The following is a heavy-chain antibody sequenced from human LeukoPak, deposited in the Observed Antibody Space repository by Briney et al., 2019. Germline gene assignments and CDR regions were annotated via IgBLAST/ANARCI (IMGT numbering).Heavy chain of an antibody. CDR1: GFMFSNYA. J-gene: IGHJ5*02. CDR2: IYSGGST. D-gene: IGHD3-16*01. V-gene: IGHV3-66*01. CDR3: ARDGGGGWFDP. Sequence: PGGSLRLSCAASGFMFSNYAMSWVRQAPGKGLEWVSVIYSGGSTYYADSVKGRFTISRDNSKNTLYLQMNSLRAEDTAVYYCARDGGGGWFDPWGQGTLVTVSS.